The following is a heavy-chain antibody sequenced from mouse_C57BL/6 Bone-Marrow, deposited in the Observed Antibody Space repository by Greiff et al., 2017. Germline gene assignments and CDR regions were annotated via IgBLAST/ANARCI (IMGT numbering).Heavy chain of an antibody. Sequence: QVQLQQSGPELVKPGASVKISCKASGYSFTSYYIHWVKQRPGPGLEWIGWIYPGSGNTKYNEKFKGKATLTADTSSSTAYMQLSSLTSEDSAVYYCARRSTVVDFDYWGQGTTLTVSS. V-gene: IGHV1-66*01. CDR1: GYSFTSYY. J-gene: IGHJ2*01. CDR3: ARRSTVVDFDY. CDR2: IYPGSGNT. D-gene: IGHD1-1*01.